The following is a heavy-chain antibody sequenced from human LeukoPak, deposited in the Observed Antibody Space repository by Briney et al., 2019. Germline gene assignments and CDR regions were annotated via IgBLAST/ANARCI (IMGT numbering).Heavy chain of an antibody. V-gene: IGHV3-23*01. Sequence: GVPLTLSCAASGFPRRIYAMHCPTSARGGGVVWVSTFSGSGGSTYDAVSVKVRFPISKDSSKNTLYMQMNSLRAEDTDIYYCAKGSPGLYYYMDVWGRGTTVTVSS. CDR3: AKGSPGLYYYMDV. CDR2: FSGSGGST. J-gene: IGHJ6*03. CDR1: GFPRRIYA.